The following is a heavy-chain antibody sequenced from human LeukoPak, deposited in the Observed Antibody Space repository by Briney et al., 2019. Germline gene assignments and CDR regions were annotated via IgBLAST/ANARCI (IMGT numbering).Heavy chain of an antibody. V-gene: IGHV4-61*01. D-gene: IGHD4-17*01. J-gene: IGHJ4*02. Sequence: SETLSLTCTVSGGSISSGSYYWGWIRQPPGKGLEWIGYINYSGNTNYNPSLKSRVTISVDTSKNQFSLRLTSVTAADTAVFYCAREGRQDYVYFDYWGQGSLVTVSS. CDR3: AREGRQDYVYFDY. CDR2: INYSGNT. CDR1: GGSISSGSYY.